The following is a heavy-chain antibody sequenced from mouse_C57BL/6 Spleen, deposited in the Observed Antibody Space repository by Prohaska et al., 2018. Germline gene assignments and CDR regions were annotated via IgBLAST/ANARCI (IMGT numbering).Heavy chain of an antibody. J-gene: IGHJ3*01. CDR1: GYTFTSYW. Sequence: QVQLQQPGAELVMPGASVQLSCKASGYTFTSYWMHWVKQRPGQGLEWIGEIDPSDSYTNYNQKFKGKATLTVDKSSSTAYMQLSSLTSEDSAVYYCASKGNYPFAYWGQGTLVTVSA. V-gene: IGHV1-69*01. CDR3: ASKGNYPFAY. CDR2: IDPSDSYT. D-gene: IGHD2-1*01.